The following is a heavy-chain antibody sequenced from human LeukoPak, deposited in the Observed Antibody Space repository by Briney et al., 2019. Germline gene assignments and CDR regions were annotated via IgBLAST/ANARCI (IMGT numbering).Heavy chain of an antibody. CDR2: IGTSSSII. D-gene: IGHD4-23*01. CDR1: GFTFSSYS. V-gene: IGHV3-48*02. Sequence: QPGGSLRLSCAASGFTFSSYSMNWVRQTPGKGLEWVSYIGTSSSIIYYADSVKGRFTISRDNAKNSLYLQMNSLRDEDTAVYYCARHDYAGTSGDYWGQGTLVTVSS. J-gene: IGHJ4*02. CDR3: ARHDYAGTSGDY.